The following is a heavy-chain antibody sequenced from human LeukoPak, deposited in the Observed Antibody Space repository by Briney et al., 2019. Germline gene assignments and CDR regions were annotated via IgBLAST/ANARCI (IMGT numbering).Heavy chain of an antibody. CDR3: ARWSDCGGDCHILEY. Sequence: SETLSLTCSVSGGSISGYYWSWSRQAPGKGVEWIGNLFYKRGAWYKSSLKSRVTTSVDTSKNELSLTLTSVTAADTAVYYCARWSDCGGDCHILEYWGQGILVTVSS. CDR1: GGSISGYY. J-gene: IGHJ4*02. D-gene: IGHD2-21*02. V-gene: IGHV4-59*01. CDR2: LFYKRGA.